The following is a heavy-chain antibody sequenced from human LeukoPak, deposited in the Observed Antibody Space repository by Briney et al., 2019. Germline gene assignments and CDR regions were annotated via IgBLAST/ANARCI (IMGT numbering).Heavy chain of an antibody. V-gene: IGHV1-46*01. CDR1: GYTFTSNY. Sequence: ASVKVSCKAFGYTFTSNYMHWVRQAPGQGPEWMGVISPSGGSTTYAQKFQGRVTLTRDMSTSTDYLELSSLRSEDTAAYYCAREPEGSAAGKVGYFQHWGQGTLVTVSS. CDR2: ISPSGGST. CDR3: AREPEGSAAGKVGYFQH. D-gene: IGHD6-13*01. J-gene: IGHJ1*01.